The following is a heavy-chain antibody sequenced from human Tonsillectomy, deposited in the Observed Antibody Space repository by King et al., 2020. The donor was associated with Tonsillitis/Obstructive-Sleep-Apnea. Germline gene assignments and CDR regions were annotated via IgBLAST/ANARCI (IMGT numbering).Heavy chain of an antibody. CDR1: GYTFTSYG. CDR2: ISTYNGNT. D-gene: IGHD3-3*01. Sequence: QLVQSGAEVKKPGASVKVSCKAYGYTFTSYGINWVRQAPGQGLEWMGWISTYNGNTNSAQKLQGRVTMTTDTSTSTAYMELRSLRSDDTAVYYCARDGTTYYDFWSGYSNWFDPWGQGTLVTVSS. CDR3: ARDGTTYYDFWSGYSNWFDP. J-gene: IGHJ5*02. V-gene: IGHV1-18*01.